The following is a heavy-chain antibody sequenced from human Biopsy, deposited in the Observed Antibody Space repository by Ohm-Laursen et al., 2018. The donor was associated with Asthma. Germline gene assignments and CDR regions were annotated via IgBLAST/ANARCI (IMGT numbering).Heavy chain of an antibody. J-gene: IGHJ6*02. CDR2: TNERGVT. V-gene: IGHV4-39*07. CDR3: ARGPELDV. Sequence: GTLSLTCTVSGGSMSSSSYYWGWIRQPPGKGLEWIGETNERGVTNNNPSLKSRVIISIDTYWNRVSLKLTSVTAADTAVYYCARGPELDVWGQGTTVTVSS. CDR1: GGSMSSSSYY.